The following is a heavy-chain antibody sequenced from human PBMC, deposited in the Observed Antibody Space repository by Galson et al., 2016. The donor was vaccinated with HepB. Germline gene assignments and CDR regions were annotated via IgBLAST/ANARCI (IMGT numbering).Heavy chain of an antibody. CDR1: GFTFSNAW. V-gene: IGHV3-30*18. CDR2: ISHNGNYK. J-gene: IGHJ4*02. CDR3: AKDPSRLLEAGRLDS. Sequence: SLRLSCAGSGFTFSNAWMNWFRQAPGKGLDWVAVISHNGNYKYYADSVKGRFTISRDNSKTTVYLQMNSLRAGDTAVYYCAKDPSRLLEAGRLDSWGQGTLVTVSS. D-gene: IGHD6-19*01.